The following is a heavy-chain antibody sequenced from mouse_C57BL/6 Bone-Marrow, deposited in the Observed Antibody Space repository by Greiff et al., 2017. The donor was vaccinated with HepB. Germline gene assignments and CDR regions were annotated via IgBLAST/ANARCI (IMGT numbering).Heavy chain of an antibody. J-gene: IGHJ4*01. V-gene: IGHV3-6*01. CDR2: ISYDGSN. D-gene: IGHD4-1*01. CDR1: GYSITSGYY. Sequence: EVQVVESGPGLVKPSQSLSLTCSVTGYSITSGYYWNWIRQFPGNKLEWMGYISYDGSNNYNPSLKNRISITRDTSKNQFFLKLNSVTTEDTATYYCARDPNWDYYYAMDYWGQGTSVTVSS. CDR3: ARDPNWDYYYAMDY.